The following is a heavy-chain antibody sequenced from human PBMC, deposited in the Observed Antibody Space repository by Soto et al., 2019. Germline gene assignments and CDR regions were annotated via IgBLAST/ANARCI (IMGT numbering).Heavy chain of an antibody. CDR2: IIPIFGTA. CDR1: GGTFSSYA. Sequence: QVQLVQSGAEVKKPGSSVKVCCKASGGTFSSYAISWVRQAPGQGLEWMGGIIPIFGTANYAQKFQGRVTITADESTSTAYMELSSLRSEDTAVYYCATYEGYCISTSCYYYYYGMDVWGQGTTVTVSS. D-gene: IGHD2-2*01. CDR3: ATYEGYCISTSCYYYYYGMDV. J-gene: IGHJ6*02. V-gene: IGHV1-69*12.